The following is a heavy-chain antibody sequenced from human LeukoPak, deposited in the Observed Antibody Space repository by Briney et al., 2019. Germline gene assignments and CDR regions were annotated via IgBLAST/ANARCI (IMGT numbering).Heavy chain of an antibody. CDR1: GGSISSYY. D-gene: IGHD5-24*01. Sequence: SETLSLTCTVSGGSISSYYWSWIRQPPGKGLEWIGYIYYSGSTNYNPSLKSRVTISVDTSKNQFSLKLSSVTSAATAVYYCAIVGGYNLPYYMDVWGKGTTVTVSS. V-gene: IGHV4-59*01. CDR2: IYYSGST. CDR3: AIVGGYNLPYYMDV. J-gene: IGHJ6*03.